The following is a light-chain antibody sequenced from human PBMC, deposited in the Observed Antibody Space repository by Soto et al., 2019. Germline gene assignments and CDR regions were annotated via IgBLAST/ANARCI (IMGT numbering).Light chain of an antibody. Sequence: EIVLTQTPSTLSLSPGDRATLSFRASQSISTFLAWSQQKPGQAPRLLIYDASNRATGIPARFSGSGAWTDFTLTISSLEPEDFAVYYCQQRGTFGQGTKLEIK. CDR1: QSISTF. J-gene: IGKJ2*01. CDR2: DAS. V-gene: IGKV3D-11*02. CDR3: QQRGT.